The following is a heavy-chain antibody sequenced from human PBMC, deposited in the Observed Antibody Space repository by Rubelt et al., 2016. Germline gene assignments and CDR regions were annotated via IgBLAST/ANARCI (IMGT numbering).Heavy chain of an antibody. CDR3: ARAGTLAAAGTFDY. Sequence: GGSITNYYWSWIRQPPGKGLEWIGYIYYSGNTDYNPSLKSRVTISVDTSKNQFSLNLRSVTAADTAVYYCARAGTLAAAGTFDYWGQGTLVTVSS. V-gene: IGHV4-59*01. D-gene: IGHD6-13*01. J-gene: IGHJ4*02. CDR1: GGSITNYY. CDR2: IYYSGNT.